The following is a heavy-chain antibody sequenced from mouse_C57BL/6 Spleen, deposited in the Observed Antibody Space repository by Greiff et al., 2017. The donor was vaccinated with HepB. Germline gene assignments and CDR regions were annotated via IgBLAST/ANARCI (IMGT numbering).Heavy chain of an antibody. CDR3: TRSGQLRLRRFAY. Sequence: LQQSGAELVRPGASVTLSCKASGYTFTDYEMHWVKQTPVHGLEWIGAIDPETGGTAYNQKFKGKAILTADKSSNTAYMALRSLTSEDSAVYYCTRSGQLRLRRFAYWGQGTLVTVSA. CDR1: GYTFTDYE. V-gene: IGHV1-15*01. J-gene: IGHJ3*01. D-gene: IGHD3-2*02. CDR2: IDPETGGT.